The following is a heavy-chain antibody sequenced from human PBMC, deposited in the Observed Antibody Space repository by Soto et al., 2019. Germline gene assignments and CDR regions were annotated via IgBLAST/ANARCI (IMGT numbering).Heavy chain of an antibody. CDR3: ARAVVVVAASDY. J-gene: IGHJ4*02. CDR2: ISSNGGST. D-gene: IGHD2-15*01. V-gene: IGHV3-64*01. CDR1: GFTFSSYA. Sequence: PGGSLRLSCAASGFTFSSYAMHWVRQAPGKGLEYVSAISSNGGSTYYANSVKGRFTISRDNSKNTLYLQMGSLRAEDMAVYYCARAVVVVAASDYWGQGTLVTVSS.